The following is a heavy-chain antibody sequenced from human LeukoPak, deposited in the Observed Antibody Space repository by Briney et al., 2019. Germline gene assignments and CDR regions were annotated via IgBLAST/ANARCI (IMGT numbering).Heavy chain of an antibody. CDR2: ISDSGGRT. Sequence: GGSLRLSCAVSGITLSNYGMSWVRQAPGKGLEWVAGISDSGGRTNYADSVKGRFTISRDNARNTLYLQMNSLRADDTAIYFCAREEHRLAAAGTSAFDLGGQGTLVTVSP. V-gene: IGHV3-23*01. J-gene: IGHJ3*01. CDR1: GITLSNYG. D-gene: IGHD6-13*01. CDR3: AREEHRLAAAGTSAFDL.